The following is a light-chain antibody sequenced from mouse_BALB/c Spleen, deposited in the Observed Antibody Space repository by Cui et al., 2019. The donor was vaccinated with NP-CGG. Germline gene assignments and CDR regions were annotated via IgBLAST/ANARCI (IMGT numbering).Light chain of an antibody. CDR2: GTN. J-gene: IGLJ1*01. CDR1: TGAVTTSNY. CDR3: ALWYSTHWV. V-gene: IGLV1*01. Sequence: VLTQEYPLTTSPGETVTLTCRSSTGAVTTSNYANWVQEKPDHLFTGLIGGTNNRAPGVPARFSGSLIGDKAALTITGAQTEDEAIYFCALWYSTHWVFGGGTKLTVL.